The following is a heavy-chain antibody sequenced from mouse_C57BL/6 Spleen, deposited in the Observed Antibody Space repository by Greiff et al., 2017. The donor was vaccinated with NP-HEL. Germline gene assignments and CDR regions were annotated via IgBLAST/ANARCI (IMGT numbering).Heavy chain of an antibody. CDR2: ISDGGSYT. CDR3: ARDQGGYDGYYFDY. Sequence: EVQVVESGGGLVKPGGSLKLSCAASGFTFSSYAMSWVRQTPEKRLEWVATISDGGSYTYYPDNVKGRFTISRDNAKNNLYLQMSHLKSEDTAMYYCARDQGGYDGYYFDYWGQGTTLTVSS. CDR1: GFTFSSYA. V-gene: IGHV5-4*01. J-gene: IGHJ2*01. D-gene: IGHD2-3*01.